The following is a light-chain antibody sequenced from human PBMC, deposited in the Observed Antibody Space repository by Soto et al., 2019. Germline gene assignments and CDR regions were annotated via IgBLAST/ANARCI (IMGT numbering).Light chain of an antibody. V-gene: IGKV3D-20*02. Sequence: EIVLTQPPGTLSLSPGERATLSCRASQSVSRNYLAWYQQRPGQAPRLLIYDAFNRATGIPDRFSGRGSGTDFTLTISRLEPEDFAVYYCQQRSNWPPSITFGQGTRLEIK. CDR1: QSVSRNY. CDR3: QQRSNWPPSIT. J-gene: IGKJ5*01. CDR2: DAF.